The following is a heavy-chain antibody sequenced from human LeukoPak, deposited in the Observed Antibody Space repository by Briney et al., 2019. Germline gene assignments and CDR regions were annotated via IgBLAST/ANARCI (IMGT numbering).Heavy chain of an antibody. CDR2: ISYDGSNK. V-gene: IGHV3-30*01. CDR3: ARVFFSSWGLDY. J-gene: IGHJ4*02. Sequence: GRSLRLSCAASGFTFSSYAMHWVRQAPGKGLEWVAVISYDGSNKYYADSVKGRFTISRDNSKNTLYLQMNSLRAEDTAVYYCARVFFSSWGLDYWGQGTLVTVSS. CDR1: GFTFSSYA. D-gene: IGHD3-16*01.